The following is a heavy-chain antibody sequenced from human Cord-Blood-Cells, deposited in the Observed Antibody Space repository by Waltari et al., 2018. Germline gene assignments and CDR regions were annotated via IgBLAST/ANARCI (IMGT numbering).Heavy chain of an antibody. Sequence: QVQLVQSGAEVKKPGASVKVSCKASGYTFTGYYMHWVRHAPGQGLAWMGWINPNSGGTNYAQKFQGRVTMTRDTSISTAYMELSRLRSDDTAVYYCARSKDYYGSGSYFDYWGQGTLVTVSS. D-gene: IGHD3-10*01. CDR3: ARSKDYYGSGSYFDY. CDR2: INPNSGGT. J-gene: IGHJ4*02. CDR1: GYTFTGYY. V-gene: IGHV1-2*02.